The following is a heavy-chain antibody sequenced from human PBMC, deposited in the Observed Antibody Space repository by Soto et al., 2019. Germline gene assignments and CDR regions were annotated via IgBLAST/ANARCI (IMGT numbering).Heavy chain of an antibody. CDR3: AREDKVRTPVFAY. J-gene: IGHJ4*02. CDR1: GGSFSNYV. D-gene: IGHD2-2*01. CDR2: IIPVLGKA. Sequence: QVQLVQSGAEVMKPGSSVKVSCKASGGSFSNYVINWVRQAPGQGLEWMGTIIPVLGKANYAQKFQGRVTITADESTSTAYMELSGLTSADTAVYYCAREDKVRTPVFAYWGQGTLVTVSS. V-gene: IGHV1-69*09.